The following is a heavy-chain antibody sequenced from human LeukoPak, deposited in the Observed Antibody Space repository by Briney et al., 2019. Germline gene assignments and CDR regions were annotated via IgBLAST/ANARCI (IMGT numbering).Heavy chain of an antibody. Sequence: KPGGSLRLSCAASGFTFSSYSMNWVRQAPGKGLEWVSSISSSSYIYYADSVKGRFTISRDNAKNSLYLQMNSLRAEDTAVYYCARDSGYCSGGSCYIFDYWGQGTLVTVSS. CDR2: ISSSSYI. CDR3: ARDSGYCSGGSCYIFDY. J-gene: IGHJ4*02. D-gene: IGHD2-15*01. V-gene: IGHV3-21*01. CDR1: GFTFSSYS.